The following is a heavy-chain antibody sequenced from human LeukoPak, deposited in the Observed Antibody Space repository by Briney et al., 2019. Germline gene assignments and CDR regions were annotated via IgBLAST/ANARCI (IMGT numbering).Heavy chain of an antibody. D-gene: IGHD3-3*01. J-gene: IGHJ4*02. CDR3: ARAPSFGVVDY. V-gene: IGHV3-33*01. CDR1: GFTFSSYG. CDR2: IWYDGSNK. Sequence: PGRSLRLSCAASGFTFSSYGMHWVRQAPGKGLEWVAVIWYDGSNKYYADSVKGRFTISRDNSKNTLYLQINSLRAEDTAVYYCARAPSFGVVDYWGQGTLVTVSS.